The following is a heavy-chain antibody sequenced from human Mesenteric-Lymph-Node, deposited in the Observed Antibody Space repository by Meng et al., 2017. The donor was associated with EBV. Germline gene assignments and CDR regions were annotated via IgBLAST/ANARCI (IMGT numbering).Heavy chain of an antibody. V-gene: IGHV4-4*02. CDR2: IYHGGST. CDR1: GGSISSSSW. CDR3: ARGEIVRGEWYFDL. J-gene: IGHJ2*01. Sequence: QVQLQESGPGLARPSGTLALTCFVSGGSISSSSWWSWVRQSPGKGLEWIGEIYHGGSTNYNPSLKSRVTMSVDKSQNQFSLKLTSVTAADRAIYYCARGEIVRGEWYFDLWGRGTLVTVSS. D-gene: IGHD1-26*01.